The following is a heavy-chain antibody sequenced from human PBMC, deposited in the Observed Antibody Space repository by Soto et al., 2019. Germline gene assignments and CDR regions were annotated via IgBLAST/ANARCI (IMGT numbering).Heavy chain of an antibody. J-gene: IGHJ4*02. CDR3: AREGYYDSSGYFDY. D-gene: IGHD3-22*01. CDR2: IWYDGSNK. Sequence: QVQLVESGGGVVQPGRSLRLSCAASGFTFSSYGMQWVRQAAGKGLEWVAVIWYDGSNKYYADSVKSRFTISRDNSKNTLYLQMNSLRAEDTAVYYCAREGYYDSSGYFDYWGQGTLVTVSS. V-gene: IGHV3-33*01. CDR1: GFTFSSYG.